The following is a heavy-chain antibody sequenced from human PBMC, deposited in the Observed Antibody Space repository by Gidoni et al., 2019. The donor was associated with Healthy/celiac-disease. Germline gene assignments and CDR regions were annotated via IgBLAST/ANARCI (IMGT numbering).Heavy chain of an antibody. CDR3: ARGSRGYSYGLDY. CDR1: GGNFSSYT. D-gene: IGHD5-18*01. J-gene: IGHJ4*02. V-gene: IGHV1-69*02. CDR2: IIPILGIA. Sequence: QVQLVQSGAEVKKPGSSVKVSCKASGGNFSSYTISWVRQAPGQGLEWVGRIIPILGIANYAQKFQGRVTITADKSTSTAYMELSSLRSEDTAVYYCARGSRGYSYGLDYWGQGTLVTVSS.